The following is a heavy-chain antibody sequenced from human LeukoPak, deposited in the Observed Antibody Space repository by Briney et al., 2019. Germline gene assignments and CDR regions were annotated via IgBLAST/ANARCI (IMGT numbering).Heavy chain of an antibody. CDR3: AKLLLYGSDPGAY. V-gene: IGHV3-30-3*02. D-gene: IGHD3-10*01. J-gene: IGHJ4*02. CDR2: ISYDGSNK. CDR1: GFTFSSYA. Sequence: PGGSLRLSCAASGFTFSSYAMHWVRQAPGKGLEWVAVISYDGSNKYYADSVKGRFTISRDNSKNTLHLQMNSLRAEDAAVYYCAKLLLYGSDPGAYWGQGTLVTVSS.